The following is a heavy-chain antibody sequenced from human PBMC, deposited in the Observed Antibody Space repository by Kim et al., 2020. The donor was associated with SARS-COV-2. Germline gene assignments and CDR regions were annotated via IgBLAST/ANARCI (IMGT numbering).Heavy chain of an antibody. CDR1: GYTFTSYD. D-gene: IGHD3-16*01. Sequence: ASVKVSCKASGYTFTSYDMNWVRQATGQGLEWMGGMNPNSGTTGYAQKFKGRVTMTTNTSISTVYMELSSLRSEDTAVYYCARGGWGTFNAFHLWGQGTLVTVSS. CDR3: ARGGWGTFNAFHL. J-gene: IGHJ5*02. CDR2: MNPNSGTT. V-gene: IGHV1-8*01.